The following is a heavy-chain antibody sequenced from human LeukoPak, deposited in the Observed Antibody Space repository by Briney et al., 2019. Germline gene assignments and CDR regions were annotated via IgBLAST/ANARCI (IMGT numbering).Heavy chain of an antibody. D-gene: IGHD3-3*01. Sequence: PGGSLRLSCAASGLTFSSHAMHWVRQAPGKGLEYVSAIVSNGGNTYYADSVRGRFTISRDNSKDTVYLQMGSLRPEDTAVYYCARGGYYAASDIWGQGTTVTVSS. CDR1: GLTFSSHA. CDR3: ARGGYYAASDI. CDR2: IVSNGGNT. J-gene: IGHJ6*02. V-gene: IGHV3-64*02.